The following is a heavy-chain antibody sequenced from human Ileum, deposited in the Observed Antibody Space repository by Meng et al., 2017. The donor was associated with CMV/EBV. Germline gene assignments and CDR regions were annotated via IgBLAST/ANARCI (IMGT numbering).Heavy chain of an antibody. V-gene: IGHV1-2*02. D-gene: IGHD6-19*01. J-gene: IGHJ3*02. CDR2: INPNSGGT. CDR3: ARAPDSSGWDGGVKAFDI. Sequence: ASVKVSCKASGYTFTGYYMHWVRQAPGQGLEWMGWINPNSGGTNYAQKFQGRVTMTRDTSISTAYMELSRLRSDDTAVYYCARAPDSSGWDGGVKAFDIWGQGTMVTVSS. CDR1: GYTFTGYY.